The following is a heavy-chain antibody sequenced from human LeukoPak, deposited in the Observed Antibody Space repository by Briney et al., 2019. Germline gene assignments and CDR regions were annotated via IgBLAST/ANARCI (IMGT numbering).Heavy chain of an antibody. CDR3: ARAGSSGSYYMYYGMDV. CDR2: MPQDGSNE. D-gene: IGHD6-19*01. V-gene: IGHV3-30*04. J-gene: IGHJ6*02. Sequence: PGGSLRLSCAVSGISVSSYAVHWVRQAPGKGLEWVAVMPQDGSNEHYADSVKGRFTISRDMSKNTVFLLMNSLRGEDTAVYYCARAGSSGSYYMYYGMDVWDQGTTVVVSS. CDR1: GISVSSYA.